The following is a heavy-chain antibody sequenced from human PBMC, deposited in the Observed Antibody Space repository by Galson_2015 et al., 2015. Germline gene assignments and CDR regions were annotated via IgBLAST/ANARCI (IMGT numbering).Heavy chain of an antibody. CDR1: GYTFTNYF. V-gene: IGHV1-46*04. J-gene: IGHJ4*02. CDR3: ARELGGTYYFDS. CDR2: INPSGAAT. D-gene: IGHD3-10*01. Sequence: SVKVSCKASGYTFTNYFIQWVRQAPGRGLEWVGAINPSGAATFYAQKLQGRVTMTRDTPTSTVYVELSSLGSEDTAVYYCARELGGTYYFDSWARGTLVTVSS.